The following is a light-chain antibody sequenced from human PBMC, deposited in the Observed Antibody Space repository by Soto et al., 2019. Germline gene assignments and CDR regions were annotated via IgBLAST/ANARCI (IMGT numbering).Light chain of an antibody. CDR3: TSSTSTSRLGA. CDR2: EVS. V-gene: IGLV2-14*01. CDR1: SSDVGGYNY. Sequence: QSALTQPASVSGSPGQSITISCTGTSSDVGGYNYVSWFQQHPGRAPKLMIYEVSYRPSGVSNRFSGSKSGNTASLTISGLQAEDEADYFCTSSTSTSRLGAFGGGTKLTVL. J-gene: IGLJ2*01.